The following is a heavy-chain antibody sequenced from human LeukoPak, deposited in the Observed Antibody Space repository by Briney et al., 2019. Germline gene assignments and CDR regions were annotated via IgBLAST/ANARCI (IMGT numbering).Heavy chain of an antibody. J-gene: IGHJ4*02. CDR1: EFTFSSFW. CDR3: TTEDTYYDILTGYLRRDY. CDR2: IKSKTDGGTT. D-gene: IGHD3-9*01. V-gene: IGHV3-15*07. Sequence: GGSLRLSCIASEFTFSSFWFHWVRQVPGKGLVWVGRIKSKTDGGTTDYAAPVKGRFTISRDDSKNTLYLQMNSLKTEDTAVYYCTTEDTYYDILTGYLRRDYWGQGTLVTVSS.